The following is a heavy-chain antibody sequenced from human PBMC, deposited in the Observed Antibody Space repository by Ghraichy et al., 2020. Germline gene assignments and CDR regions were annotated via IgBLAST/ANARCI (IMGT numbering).Heavy chain of an antibody. CDR3: AREGIVVVPAAAYYFDY. CDR1: GGSISSYY. CDR2: IYTSGST. V-gene: IGHV4-4*07. Sequence: SETLSLTCTVSGGSISSYYWSWIRQPAGKGLEWIGRIYTSGSTNYNPSLKSRVTMSVDTSKNQFSLKLSSVTAADTAVYYCAREGIVVVPAAAYYFDYWGQGTLVTVSS. J-gene: IGHJ4*02. D-gene: IGHD2-2*01.